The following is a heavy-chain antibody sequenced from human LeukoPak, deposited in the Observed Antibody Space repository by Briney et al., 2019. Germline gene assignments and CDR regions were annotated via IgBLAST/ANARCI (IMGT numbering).Heavy chain of an antibody. CDR2: IYHSGST. V-gene: IGHV4-30-2*01. J-gene: IGHJ6*04. CDR1: GGSISSGGYS. Sequence: PSQTLSLTCALSGGSISSGGYSWSWIRQPPGKGLEWIGYIYHSGSTYYNPSLKSRVTISVDRSKNQFSLKLSSVTAADTAVYYCARSPHPYYYYGMDVWGKGTTVTVSS. CDR3: ARSPHPYYYYGMDV.